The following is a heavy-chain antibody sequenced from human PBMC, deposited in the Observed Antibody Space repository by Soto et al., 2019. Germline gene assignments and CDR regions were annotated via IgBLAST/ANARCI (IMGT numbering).Heavy chain of an antibody. Sequence: QVQLQQWGAGLLKPSETLSLTCAVYGGSLSGSYWSWILQHPGKGLEWIGEINHSGSTNYNPSLKSRVTISVDTSKNQFSLKLRSVTAAYTAVYYCARAMVVVLAATRRPYYMDVWGKGTTVPVSS. J-gene: IGHJ6*03. CDR1: GGSLSGSY. CDR3: ARAMVVVLAATRRPYYMDV. D-gene: IGHD2-15*01. CDR2: INHSGST. V-gene: IGHV4-34*01.